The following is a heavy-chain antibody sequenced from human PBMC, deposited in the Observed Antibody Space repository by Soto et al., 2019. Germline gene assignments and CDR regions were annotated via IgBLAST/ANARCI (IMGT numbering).Heavy chain of an antibody. CDR3: AKDDMVRGVIITPSYYYGMDV. CDR1: GFTFSSYG. Sequence: GGSLRLSCAASGFTFSSYGMHCVRQAPGKGLEWVAVISYDGSNKYYADSVKGRFTISRDNSKNTLYLQMNSLRAEDTAVYYCAKDDMVRGVIITPSYYYGMDVWGQGTTVTVS. D-gene: IGHD3-10*01. V-gene: IGHV3-30*18. CDR2: ISYDGSNK. J-gene: IGHJ6*02.